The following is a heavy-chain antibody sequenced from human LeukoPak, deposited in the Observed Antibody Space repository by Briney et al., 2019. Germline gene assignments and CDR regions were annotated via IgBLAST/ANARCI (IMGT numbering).Heavy chain of an antibody. V-gene: IGHV3-23*01. CDR3: AKDGGGIGYRLYYFDY. CDR1: GFTFSSYA. Sequence: PGGSLRLSCAASGFTFSSYAMSWVRQAPGKGLEWVSGISGSGTTAYYADSVKGRFTISRDSSKNTLYLQMNSLRAEDTAVYYCAKDGGGIGYRLYYFDYWGQGTLVTVSP. CDR2: ISGSGTTA. D-gene: IGHD5-18*01. J-gene: IGHJ4*02.